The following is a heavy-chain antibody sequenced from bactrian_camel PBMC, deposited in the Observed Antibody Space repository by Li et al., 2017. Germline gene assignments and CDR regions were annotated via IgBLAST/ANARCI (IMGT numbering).Heavy chain of an antibody. V-gene: IGHV3S40*01. CDR2: INTCTGLT. CDR1: GHTYGCAC. CDR3: AADQWAGNACATRRDADFIY. J-gene: IGHJ6*01. D-gene: IGHD3*01. Sequence: DVQLVESGGGLAQPGGSLKLSCVVSGHTYGCACVGWFAQNPGKEREGIATINTCTGLTYYTHTVMDRFTISQDRDKDTVFLQMNRLKPEDSATYYCAADQWAGNACATRRDADFIYWGQGTQVTVS.